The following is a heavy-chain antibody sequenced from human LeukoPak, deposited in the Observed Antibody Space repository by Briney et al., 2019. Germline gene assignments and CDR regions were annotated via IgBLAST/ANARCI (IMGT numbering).Heavy chain of an antibody. D-gene: IGHD7-27*01. CDR2: IKTDGSQI. CDR3: ARDLNWETY. J-gene: IGHJ4*02. V-gene: IGHV3-7*01. CDR1: GFTFSSYW. Sequence: PGGSLRLSCVASGFTFSSYWMAWVRQAPGKGLEWVANIKTDGSQIYYLDSVKGRFTISRDNAKNSQYLQMNSLRAEDTAVYYCARDLNWETYWGQGTLVSVSS.